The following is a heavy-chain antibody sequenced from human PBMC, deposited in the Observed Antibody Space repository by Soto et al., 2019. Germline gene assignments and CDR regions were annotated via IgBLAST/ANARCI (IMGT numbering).Heavy chain of an antibody. CDR3: ATRDPAHY. CDR1: GYTFTTYY. Sequence: QVQLVQSGAEVKKPGASVKVSCKASGYTFTTYYMHWVRQAPGQGLEWMGIISPDGGRTSYAQKSQGRVTKTRNASTSPGYVERSSLRSEDTAVYYCATRDPAHYWGQGTLVT. V-gene: IGHV1-46*01. D-gene: IGHD3-10*01. CDR2: ISPDGGRT. J-gene: IGHJ4*02.